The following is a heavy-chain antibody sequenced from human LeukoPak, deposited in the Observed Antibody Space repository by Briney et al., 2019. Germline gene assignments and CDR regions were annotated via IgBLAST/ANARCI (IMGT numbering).Heavy chain of an antibody. CDR1: GFTFSSYA. CDR3: ARDAVAALIGWYYYGMDV. Sequence: GGSLRLSCAASGFTFSSYAMSWVRQAPGKGLEWVSAISGSGGSTYYADSVKGRFTISRDNSKNTLYLQMNSLRAEDTAVYYCARDAVAALIGWYYYGMDVWGQGTTVTVSS. V-gene: IGHV3-23*01. J-gene: IGHJ6*02. CDR2: ISGSGGST. D-gene: IGHD6-19*01.